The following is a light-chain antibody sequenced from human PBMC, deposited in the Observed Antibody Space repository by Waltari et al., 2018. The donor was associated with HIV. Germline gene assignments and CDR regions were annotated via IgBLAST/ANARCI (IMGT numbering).Light chain of an antibody. J-gene: IGLJ2*01. CDR2: DVN. CDR3: CAYVGSSSLT. CDR1: SGDVGYFNY. V-gene: IGLV2-23*02. Sequence: QSALTQPASVSGFPGQSITISCTGTSGDVGYFNYVSCYQQHPGKAPKLIIFDVNKRPSGISDRFSGSKSGNTASLTISELQAEDGADYYCCAYVGSSSLTFGGGT.